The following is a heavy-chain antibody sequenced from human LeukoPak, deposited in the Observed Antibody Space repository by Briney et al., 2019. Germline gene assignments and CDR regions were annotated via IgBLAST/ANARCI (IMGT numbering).Heavy chain of an antibody. Sequence: GGSLRLSCGASGFAFSSYWMHWVRQAPGKGLVWVSRINTDGTTTDHADSVKGRFTISRDNAKNTLYLQMNSLRAEDTAVYFCARDPWGYRAGVMDFWGLGTLVTVSS. CDR1: GFAFSSYW. CDR2: INTDGTTT. CDR3: ARDPWGYRAGVMDF. J-gene: IGHJ4*02. D-gene: IGHD1-1*01. V-gene: IGHV3-74*01.